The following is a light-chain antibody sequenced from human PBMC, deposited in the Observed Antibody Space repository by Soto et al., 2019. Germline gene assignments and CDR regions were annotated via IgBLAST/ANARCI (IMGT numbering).Light chain of an antibody. CDR3: SSYTRSSTL. CDR1: SSDVGGYNY. CDR2: AVT. Sequence: QSALTQPASVSGSPGQSITISCTGTSSDVGGYNYVSWYQQHPGKAPKLMIYAVTDRPSGVSSRFSGSKSGNTASLTISGLKAEDEDDYYCSSYTRSSTLFGTGTKVTV. V-gene: IGLV2-14*01. J-gene: IGLJ1*01.